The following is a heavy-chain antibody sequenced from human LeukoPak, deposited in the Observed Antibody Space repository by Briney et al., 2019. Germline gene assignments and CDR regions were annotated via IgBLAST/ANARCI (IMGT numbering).Heavy chain of an antibody. CDR2: IYYSGNI. CDR3: ARHQQGISWPLFES. V-gene: IGHV4-39*07. D-gene: IGHD1/OR15-1a*01. Sequence: SETLSLTCTVSGDSIISGSYYWGWIRQPPGRGLEWIGSIYYSGNIYYNPSLKSRVTISVDTSNNEFSLRLTSVTAADTAVYYCARHQQGISWPLFESWGQGALVTVSS. CDR1: GDSIISGSYY. J-gene: IGHJ4*02.